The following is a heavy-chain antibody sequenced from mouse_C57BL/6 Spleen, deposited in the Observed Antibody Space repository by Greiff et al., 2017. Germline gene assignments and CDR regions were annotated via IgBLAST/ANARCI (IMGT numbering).Heavy chain of an antibody. CDR2: ISDGGSYT. Sequence: EVKLVASGGGLVKPGGSLKLSCAASGFTFSSYAMSWVRQTPEKRLEWVATISDGGSYTYYPDNVKGRFTISRDNAKNNLYLQMSHLKSEDTAMYYCARDRDRGDFDYWGQGTTLTVSS. J-gene: IGHJ2*01. V-gene: IGHV5-4*01. D-gene: IGHD3-1*01. CDR1: GFTFSSYA. CDR3: ARDRDRGDFDY.